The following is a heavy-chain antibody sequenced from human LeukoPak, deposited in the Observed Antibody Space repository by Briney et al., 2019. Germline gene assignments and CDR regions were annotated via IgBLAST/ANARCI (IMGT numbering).Heavy chain of an antibody. D-gene: IGHD6-19*01. V-gene: IGHV3-64D*06. CDR3: VKERGWYDY. CDR1: GFTFSSSP. J-gene: IGHJ4*02. Sequence: GGSLRLSCSASGFTFSSSPMHWVRQAPGKGLEYVSAISSNGGATYYGDSVKGRFTISRDNSKNTLYLQMSSLRAEDTAVYYCVKERGWYDYWGQGALVTVSS. CDR2: ISSNGGAT.